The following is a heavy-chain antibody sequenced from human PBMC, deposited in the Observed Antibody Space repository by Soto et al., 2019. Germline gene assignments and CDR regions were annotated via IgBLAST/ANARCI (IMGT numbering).Heavy chain of an antibody. D-gene: IGHD4-17*01. CDR3: ARLATVTPPYYLDY. CDR1: GYTFSSYY. J-gene: IGHJ4*02. Sequence: ASVKVSCKASGYTFSSYYVHWVRQAPGKGLDWMGVINSGACNTAYAQKFQGRVTMTSDTSTSTLYMEMSSLRSEDTAVYYCARLATVTPPYYLDYWGQGTRGTVS. CDR2: INSGACNT. V-gene: IGHV1-46*01.